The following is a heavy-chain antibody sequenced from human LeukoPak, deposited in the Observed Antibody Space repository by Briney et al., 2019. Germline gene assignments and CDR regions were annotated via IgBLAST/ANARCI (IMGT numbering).Heavy chain of an antibody. CDR2: IYYSGST. CDR3: ARVSSGWSAIDY. CDR1: GGSISSYY. J-gene: IGHJ4*02. D-gene: IGHD6-19*01. Sequence: SETLSLTCTVSGGSISSYYWSWIRQPPGKGLEWIGYIYYSGSTNYNPSLKSRVTISVDTSKNQFSLKLSSVTAADTAVYYCARVSSGWSAIDYWGQXXLVTVSS. V-gene: IGHV4-59*01.